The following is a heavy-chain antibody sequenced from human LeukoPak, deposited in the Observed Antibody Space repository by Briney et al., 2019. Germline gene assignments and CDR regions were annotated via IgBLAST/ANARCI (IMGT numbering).Heavy chain of an antibody. Sequence: SETLSLTCTVSGGSISSGGYYWSWIRQPPGKGLEWIGYIYHSGSTYYNPSLKSRVTISVDRSKNQFSLKLSSVTAADTAVYYCARDMRVVVVPASFWGAFDIWGQGTMVTVSS. CDR2: IYHSGST. CDR3: ARDMRVVVVPASFWGAFDI. V-gene: IGHV4-30-2*01. CDR1: GGSISSGGYY. D-gene: IGHD2-2*01. J-gene: IGHJ3*02.